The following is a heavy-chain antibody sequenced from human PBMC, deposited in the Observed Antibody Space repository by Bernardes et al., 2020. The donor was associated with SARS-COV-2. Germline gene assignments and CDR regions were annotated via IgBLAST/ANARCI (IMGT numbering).Heavy chain of an antibody. CDR3: ARIDDVTGRDY. V-gene: IGHV3-21*01. CDR2: ISSTGYYI. D-gene: IGHD3-9*01. CDR1: GFTFSSYN. J-gene: IGHJ4*02. Sequence: GGSLRLSCAASGFTFSSYNMNWVRQAPGKGLEWVSSISSTGYYIFYADSLKGRFTISRDNAKNSLYLQMDSLRAEDTAVYYCARIDDVTGRDYWGQGTLVTVSS.